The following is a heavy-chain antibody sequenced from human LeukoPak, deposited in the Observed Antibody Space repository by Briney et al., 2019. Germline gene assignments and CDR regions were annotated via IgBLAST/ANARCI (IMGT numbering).Heavy chain of an antibody. D-gene: IGHD3-22*01. CDR3: AKDRYYYDSSGYYDY. Sequence: GGSLRLSCAASGFTFSSYAMSWVRQAPGKGLEWASAISGSGGSTYYADSVKGRFTISRDNSKNTLYLQMNSLRAEDTAVYYCAKDRYYYDSSGYYDYWGQGTLVTVSS. J-gene: IGHJ4*02. CDR1: GFTFSSYA. V-gene: IGHV3-23*01. CDR2: ISGSGGST.